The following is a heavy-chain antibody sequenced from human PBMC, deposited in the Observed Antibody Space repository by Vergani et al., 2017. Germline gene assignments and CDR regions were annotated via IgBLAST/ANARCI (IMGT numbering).Heavy chain of an antibody. D-gene: IGHD1-1*01. CDR2: ISNDGSKK. V-gene: IGHV3-30*18. CDR3: AKAGSGTAGNLQYNLYVDV. J-gene: IGHJ6*03. CDR1: GFSFSSHA. Sequence: QVQLAESGGGRVQPGRSLRLSCAASGFSFSSHAIHWVRQAPGKGLEWVAVISNDGSKKYYADSVKGRFTISRDNSKNTLDLQMNSLRTQDTAVYYCAKAGSGTAGNLQYNLYVDVGGKGTTVTVS.